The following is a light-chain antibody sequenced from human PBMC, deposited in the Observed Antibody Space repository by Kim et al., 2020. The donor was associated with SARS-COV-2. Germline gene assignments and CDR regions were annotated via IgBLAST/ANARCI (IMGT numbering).Light chain of an antibody. CDR1: QSVSSS. J-gene: IGKJ1*01. V-gene: IGKV3-11*01. CDR2: DAS. Sequence: EIVLTESPATLSLSPGERATLSCRASQSVSSSLAWYQQKPGQAPRLLVYDASTRATGIPARFSGSGSGTDFTLTISSLEPEDFAVYYCHQRSNWPWTFGQGTKM. CDR3: HQRSNWPWT.